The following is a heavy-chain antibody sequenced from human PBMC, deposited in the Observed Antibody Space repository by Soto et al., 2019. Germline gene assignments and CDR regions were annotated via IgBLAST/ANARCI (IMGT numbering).Heavy chain of an antibody. D-gene: IGHD5-12*01. CDR1: GFTYSDYY. CDR2: IDSSSGCT. V-gene: IGHV3-11*05. Sequence: LILSCSASGFTYSDYYLSWIRPATGKDPESSSYIDSSSGCTYNADSVKGRFTISRDNAKNTMYLQMNSMRAEDTAVYYCAKVRKRWLQPIYYFDYWGQETLVTISS. CDR3: AKVRKRWLQPIYYFDY. J-gene: IGHJ4*02.